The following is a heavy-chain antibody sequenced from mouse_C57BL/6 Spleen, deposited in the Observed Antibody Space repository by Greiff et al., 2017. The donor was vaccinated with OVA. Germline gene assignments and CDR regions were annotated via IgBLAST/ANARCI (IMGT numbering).Heavy chain of an antibody. CDR3: TRGVTTVVGNWYFDV. Sequence: QVQLQQSGAELVRPGASVTLSCKASGYTFTDYEMHWVKQTPVHGLEWIGAIDPETGGTAYNQKFTGKAILTADKSSRTAYMELRSLTSEDSAVYYCTRGVTTVVGNWYFDVWGTGTTVTVSS. D-gene: IGHD1-1*01. J-gene: IGHJ1*03. CDR1: GYTFTDYE. V-gene: IGHV1-15*01. CDR2: IDPETGGT.